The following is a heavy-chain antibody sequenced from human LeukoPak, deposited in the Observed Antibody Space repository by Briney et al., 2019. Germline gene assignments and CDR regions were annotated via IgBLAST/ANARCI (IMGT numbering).Heavy chain of an antibody. CDR3: ATLGYYDSSGPDY. CDR2: INSDGSST. CDR1: GFTFISYW. J-gene: IGHJ4*02. D-gene: IGHD3-22*01. V-gene: IGHV3-74*01. Sequence: GGSLRLSCAASGFTFISYWMHWVRQAPGKGLVWVSRINSDGSSTSYADSVKGRFTISRDNAKNTLYLQMNSLRAEDTAVYYCATLGYYDSSGPDYWGGGTLVTVSS.